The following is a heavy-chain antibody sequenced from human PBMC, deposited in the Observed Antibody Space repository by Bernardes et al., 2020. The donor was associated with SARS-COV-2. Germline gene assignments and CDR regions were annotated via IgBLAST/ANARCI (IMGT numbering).Heavy chain of an antibody. D-gene: IGHD3-16*02. CDR3: ARHVMITFGGVIV. J-gene: IGHJ4*02. Sequence: GACLKISSNGSGYSVTRYWISWVRPIPGKGLEWLGRIDPSDSYTNYSPSFQGHVTISADKSISTAYLQWSSLKASDTAMYYCARHVMITFGGVIVWGQGTLVTVSS. CDR1: GYSVTRYW. V-gene: IGHV5-10-1*01. CDR2: IDPSDSYT.